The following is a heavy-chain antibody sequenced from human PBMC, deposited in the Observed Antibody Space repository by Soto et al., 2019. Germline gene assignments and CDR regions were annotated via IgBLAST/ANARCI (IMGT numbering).Heavy chain of an antibody. CDR3: ARAVRWERRGEDI. D-gene: IGHD1-1*01. V-gene: IGHV3-48*01. CDR2: ISGTSSAI. J-gene: IGHJ3*02. CDR1: GFTFSSYS. Sequence: EVQLVESGGNLVQPGGSLRLSCAASGFTFSSYSMNWVRQAPGQGLEWVSYISGTSSAIYYADSVKGRFTISRDNAKNSLYLQMNSLRVEDTAVYYCARAVRWERRGEDIWGPGTMVTVSS.